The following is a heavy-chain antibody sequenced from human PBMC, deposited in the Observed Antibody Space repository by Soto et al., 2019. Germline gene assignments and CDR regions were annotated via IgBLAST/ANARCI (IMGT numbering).Heavy chain of an antibody. V-gene: IGHV3-9*01. CDR1: GFTFDDYA. D-gene: IGHD1-7*01. CDR2: ISWNSGSI. Sequence: GGSLRLSCAASGFTFDDYAMHWVRQAPGKGLEWVSGISWNSGSIGYADSVKGRFTISRDNAKNSLYLQMNSLRAEDTALYYCAKAPQELLTHPLIHWGQGTLVTVSS. CDR3: AKAPQELLTHPLIH. J-gene: IGHJ4*02.